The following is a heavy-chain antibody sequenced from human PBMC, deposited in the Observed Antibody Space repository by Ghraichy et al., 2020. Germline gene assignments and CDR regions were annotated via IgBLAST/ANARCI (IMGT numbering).Heavy chain of an antibody. CDR2: ISGSGGST. J-gene: IGHJ6*02. CDR1: GFTFSSYA. D-gene: IGHD3-16*01. V-gene: IGHV3-23*01. CDR3: GRGKGYYYYYGMDV. Sequence: GESLNISCAASGFTFSSYAMSWVRQAPGKGLEWVSAISGSGGSTYYADSVKGRFTISRDNSKNTLYLQMNSLRAEDTAVYYCGRGKGYYYYYGMDVWGQGTTVTVSS.